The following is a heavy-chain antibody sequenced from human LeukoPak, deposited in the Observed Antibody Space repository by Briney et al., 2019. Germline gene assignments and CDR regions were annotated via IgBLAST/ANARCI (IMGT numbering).Heavy chain of an antibody. CDR2: IHKTGDYT. Sequence: GGSLRLSCAASGFTFNNYALSWVRQAPGKGLEWVSAIHKTGDYTYYTDSVKGRFTISRDNSKNMLYLEMNSLRAEDTAVYYCAKDRSGAPAAGALDYWGQGTLVTVSS. CDR1: GFTFNNYA. CDR3: AKDRSGAPAAGALDY. V-gene: IGHV3-23*01. D-gene: IGHD3-10*01. J-gene: IGHJ4*02.